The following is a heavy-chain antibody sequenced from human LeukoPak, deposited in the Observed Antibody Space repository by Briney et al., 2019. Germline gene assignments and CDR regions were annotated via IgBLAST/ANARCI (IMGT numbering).Heavy chain of an antibody. V-gene: IGHV4-59*01. J-gene: IGHJ3*02. CDR3: ARDPTPGI. CDR1: GGSISSYY. CDR2: IYYSGST. Sequence: KASETLSLTCTVSGGSISSYYWSWIRQPPGKGLEWIGYIYYSGSTNYNPSLKSRVTISVDTSKNQFSLKLSSVTAADTAVYYCARDPTPGIWGQGTMVTVSS.